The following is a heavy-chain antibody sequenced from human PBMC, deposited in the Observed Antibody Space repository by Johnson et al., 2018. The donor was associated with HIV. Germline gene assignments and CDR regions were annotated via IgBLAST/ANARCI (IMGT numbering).Heavy chain of an antibody. V-gene: IGHV3-30*03. CDR1: GFTFSTYG. J-gene: IGHJ3*02. Sequence: QVQLVESGGGVVQPGRSLRLSCAASGFTFSTYGMHWVRQAPGKGLEWVALISYDGSNKYYADSVKGRFTISRDNSKNTLYLQMNSLKTEDTAVYYCTTDDITGTDDAFDIWGQGTMVTVSS. D-gene: IGHD1/OR15-1a*01. CDR3: TTDDITGTDDAFDI. CDR2: ISYDGSNK.